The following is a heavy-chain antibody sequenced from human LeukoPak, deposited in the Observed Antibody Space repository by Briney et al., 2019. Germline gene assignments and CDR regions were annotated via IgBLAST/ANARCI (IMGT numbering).Heavy chain of an antibody. CDR3: ARGSSGRSRSYYYYYMDV. CDR1: GYTFTSYD. V-gene: IGHV1-8*01. CDR2: MNPNSGNT. D-gene: IGHD6-19*01. J-gene: IGHJ6*03. Sequence: ASVKVSCKASGYTFTSYDINWVRQATGQGLEWMGWMNPNSGNTGYAQKFQGRVTITRNTSISTAYMELSSLRSEDTAVYYCARGSSGRSRSYYYYYMDVWGKGTTVTVSS.